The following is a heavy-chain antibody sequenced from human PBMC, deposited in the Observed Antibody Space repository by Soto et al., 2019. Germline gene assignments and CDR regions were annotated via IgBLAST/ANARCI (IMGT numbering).Heavy chain of an antibody. D-gene: IGHD3-10*01. J-gene: IGHJ6*02. CDR1: GYSIGSGYY. V-gene: IGHV4-38-2*01. CDR3: ARVGGYGMDV. Sequence: SETLSLTCAVSGYSIGSGYYWGWIRQPPGKGLEWIGSIYHSGSTYNNPSLKSRATISVDTSKNQFSLKLSSVTAADTAVYYCARVGGYGMDVWGQGTTVTASS. CDR2: IYHSGST.